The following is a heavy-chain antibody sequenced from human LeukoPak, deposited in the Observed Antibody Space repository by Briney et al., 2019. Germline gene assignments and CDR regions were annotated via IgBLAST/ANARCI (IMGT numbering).Heavy chain of an antibody. D-gene: IGHD4-17*01. V-gene: IGHV4-59*01. CDR1: GGSISSYY. J-gene: IGHJ4*02. CDR2: IYYSGST. Sequence: KPSETLSLTCTVSGGSISSYYWSWIRQPPGKGLEWIGYIYYSGSTNYNLSLKSRVTISVDTSKNQFSLKLSSVTAADTAVYYCAREGDSDYGDYPYYFDYWGQGTLVTVSS. CDR3: AREGDSDYGDYPYYFDY.